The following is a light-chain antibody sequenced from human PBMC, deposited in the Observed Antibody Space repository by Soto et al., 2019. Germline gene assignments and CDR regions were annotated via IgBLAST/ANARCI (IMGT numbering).Light chain of an antibody. CDR1: QSVSNN. Sequence: EIVLTQSPATLSVFPGEKATLSCGASQSVSNNLAWYQQRPGQPPRLLIYGVFIRANGIPDRFSGSGSGSDFTLTISRLEPEDFAVYYCQDFAYPQWSFGSGTKVEI. V-gene: IGKV3-20*01. CDR2: GVF. J-gene: IGKJ1*01. CDR3: QDFAYPQWS.